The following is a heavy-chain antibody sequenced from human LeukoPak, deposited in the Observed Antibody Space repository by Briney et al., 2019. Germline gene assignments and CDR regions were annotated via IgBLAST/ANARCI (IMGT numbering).Heavy chain of an antibody. CDR3: AREWQGGIAAAGTRIEADY. D-gene: IGHD6-13*01. V-gene: IGHV3-7*01. J-gene: IGHJ4*02. CDR1: GFSFSGYW. Sequence: GGSLRLSCAVSGFSFSGYWMTWVRQAPGKGLEWVADIKEDGSEKNYVDSVKGGFTISRDNAENSLFLQMNSLRVEDTAVYYCAREWQGGIAAAGTRIEADYWGQGTLVAVSS. CDR2: IKEDGSEK.